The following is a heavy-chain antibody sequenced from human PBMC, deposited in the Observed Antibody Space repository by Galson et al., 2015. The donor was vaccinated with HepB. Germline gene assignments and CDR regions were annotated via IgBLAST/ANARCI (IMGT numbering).Heavy chain of an antibody. J-gene: IGHJ6*02. CDR1: GYTLTELS. D-gene: IGHD3-16*02. V-gene: IGHV1-24*01. CDR3: ASTIGGVIGRSYYYYYGMDV. Sequence: SVKVSCKVSGYTLTELSMHWVRQAPGKGLEWMGGFDPEDGETIYAQKFQGRVTMTEDTSTDTAYMELSSLRSEDTAVYYCASTIGGVIGRSYYYYYGMDVWGQGTTVTVS. CDR2: FDPEDGET.